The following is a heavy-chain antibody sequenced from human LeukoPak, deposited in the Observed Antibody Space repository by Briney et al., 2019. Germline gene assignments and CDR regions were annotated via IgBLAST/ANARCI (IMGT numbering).Heavy chain of an antibody. Sequence: ASVKVSCKASGYTFTGYYMHWVRQAPGQGLEWMGWINPNSGGTKYSQEFQGRVTITRDTSASTAYMELSSLRSEDMAVYYCARDGQSSSSWSYYYYYMDVWGKGTTVTVSS. CDR2: INPNSGGT. J-gene: IGHJ6*03. D-gene: IGHD6-13*01. CDR3: ARDGQSSSSWSYYYYYMDV. CDR1: GYTFTGYY. V-gene: IGHV1-2*02.